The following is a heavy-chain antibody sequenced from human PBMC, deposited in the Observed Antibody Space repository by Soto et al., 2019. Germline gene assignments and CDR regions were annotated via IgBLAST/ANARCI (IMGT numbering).Heavy chain of an antibody. CDR3: ARDFDFWSGNDAFDI. Sequence: GGSLRLSCAASGFTFSSYVMHWVRQAPGKGLEWVAVIWYDGSNKYYADSVKGRFTISRDNSKNTLYLQMNSLRAEDTAVYYCARDFDFWSGNDAFDIWGQGTMVTVSS. V-gene: IGHV3-33*01. D-gene: IGHD3-3*01. CDR2: IWYDGSNK. CDR1: GFTFSSYV. J-gene: IGHJ3*02.